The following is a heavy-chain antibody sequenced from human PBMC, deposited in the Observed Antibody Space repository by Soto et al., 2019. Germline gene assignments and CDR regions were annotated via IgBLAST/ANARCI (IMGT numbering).Heavy chain of an antibody. J-gene: IGHJ4*02. Sequence: QVHLQQWGAGLLAPSETLSLTCAVSGVSFDGFLWTWIRQSPGKGLEWIGEISRAGGSNYNPSLNGRVTISLDTSKDQFSLRLRSVTAADTAVYYCARVLLWFGGVDYWGQGTPVTVSS. CDR1: GVSFDGFL. CDR3: ARVLLWFGGVDY. CDR2: ISRAGGS. V-gene: IGHV4-34*01. D-gene: IGHD3-10*01.